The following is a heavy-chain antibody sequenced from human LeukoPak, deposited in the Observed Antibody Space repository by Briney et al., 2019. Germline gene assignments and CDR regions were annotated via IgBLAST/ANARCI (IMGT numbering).Heavy chain of an antibody. Sequence: GGSLRLSCAASGCTFSSYRMSWVRQAPGQGLEWVANIKQDGSEKYYVDSVKGRFTISRDNAKNSLYLQMNSLRAEDTAVYYCARPRPGYYMDVWGKGTTVTVSS. CDR1: GCTFSSYR. CDR2: IKQDGSEK. D-gene: IGHD1-1*01. J-gene: IGHJ6*03. CDR3: ARPRPGYYMDV. V-gene: IGHV3-7*01.